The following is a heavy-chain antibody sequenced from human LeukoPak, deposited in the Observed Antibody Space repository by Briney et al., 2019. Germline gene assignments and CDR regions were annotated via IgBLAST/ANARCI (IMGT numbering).Heavy chain of an antibody. CDR2: IKRDGSEK. D-gene: IGHD1-26*01. Sequence: GGSLRLSCAASGFTFSAYWMGWVRQAPGKGLEWVANIKRDGSEKYYVDSVEGRFTISRDNAKNSLYLQMNSLRAEDTAVYYCARDLGSSNSYYNWFDPWGQGTLVTVSS. V-gene: IGHV3-7*01. J-gene: IGHJ5*02. CDR1: GFTFSAYW. CDR3: ARDLGSSNSYYNWFDP.